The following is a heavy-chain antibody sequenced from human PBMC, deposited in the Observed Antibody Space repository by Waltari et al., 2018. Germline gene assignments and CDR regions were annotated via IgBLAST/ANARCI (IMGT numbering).Heavy chain of an antibody. CDR2: INHSGST. D-gene: IGHD5-18*01. CDR1: GGSFSGYY. CDR3: ARKRGYSYGSNWYFDL. Sequence: QVQLQQWGAGLLKPSETLSLTCAVYGGSFSGYYWSWIRQPPGKGLEWIGEINHSGSTNYNPSLKSRVTISVDTSKNQFSLKRSSVTAADTAVYYCARKRGYSYGSNWYFDLWGRGTLVTVSS. J-gene: IGHJ2*01. V-gene: IGHV4-34*01.